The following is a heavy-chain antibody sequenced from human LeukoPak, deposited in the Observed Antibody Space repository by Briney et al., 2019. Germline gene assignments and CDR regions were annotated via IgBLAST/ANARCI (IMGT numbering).Heavy chain of an antibody. CDR2: IYYSGST. CDR3: ASYSYGYYFDY. Sequence: SQTLSLTCTVSGGSISSGGYSWSWIRQHPGKGLEWIGYIYYSGSTNYNPSPKSRVTISVDTSKNQFSLKLSSVTAADTAVYYCASYSYGYYFDYWGQGTLVTVSS. D-gene: IGHD5-18*01. J-gene: IGHJ4*02. CDR1: GGSISSGGYS. V-gene: IGHV4-31*03.